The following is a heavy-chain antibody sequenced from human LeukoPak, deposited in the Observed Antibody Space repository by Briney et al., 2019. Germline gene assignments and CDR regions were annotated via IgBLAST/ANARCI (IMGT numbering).Heavy chain of an antibody. CDR1: GGSFSGYY. D-gene: IGHD6-13*01. J-gene: IGHJ5*02. Sequence: SETLSLTCAVYGGSFSGYYWSWIRHPPGKGLEWIGEIKNSGSTNYDTSLKNRVTIIVDTTKNQFSLKLCSVTAADTAVYYCARGGYSSSWYGLGNWFDPWGQGTLVTVPS. V-gene: IGHV4-34*01. CDR2: IKNSGST. CDR3: ARGGYSSSWYGLGNWFDP.